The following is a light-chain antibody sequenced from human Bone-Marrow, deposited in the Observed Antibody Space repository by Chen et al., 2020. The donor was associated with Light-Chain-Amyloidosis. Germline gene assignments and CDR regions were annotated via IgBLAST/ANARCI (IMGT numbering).Light chain of an antibody. CDR1: QTISSNY. V-gene: IGKV3-20*01. CDR3: QQYGSSPLT. Sequence: EIVLTQSPGTLSLSPGEGANHTCRASQTISSNYLTWYQEKVGQATRLVIYGSSSRATGIPDRFNGSESGTDFTRTINRLEPEDMAMYYCQQYGSSPLTFRGGSKVEIK. J-gene: IGKJ4*01. CDR2: GSS.